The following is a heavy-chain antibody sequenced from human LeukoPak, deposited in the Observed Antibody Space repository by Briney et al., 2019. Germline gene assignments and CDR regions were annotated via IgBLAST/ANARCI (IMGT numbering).Heavy chain of an antibody. Sequence: GASVKVSCKASGYTFTSYGISWVRQAPGQGLEWMGWISAYNGNTNYAQKLQGRVTMTTDTSTSTAYMELRSLRSDDTAVYYCARDSGPYYYDISGSAIYYYGMDVWGQGTTVTVSS. CDR2: ISAYNGNT. D-gene: IGHD3-22*01. CDR1: GYTFTSYG. CDR3: ARDSGPYYYDISGSAIYYYGMDV. J-gene: IGHJ6*02. V-gene: IGHV1-18*01.